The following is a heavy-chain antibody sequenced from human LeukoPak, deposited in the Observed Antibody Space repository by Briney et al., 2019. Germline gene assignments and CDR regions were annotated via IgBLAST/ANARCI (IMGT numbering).Heavy chain of an antibody. Sequence: GGSLRLSCAASGFTFNSYWMHWVRQAPGKGLVWVSRINSDGSSTSYADSVKGRFTISRDNAKNTLYLQMNSLRAEDTAVYHCARSVAVVTATFGYWGQGTLVTVSS. V-gene: IGHV3-74*01. CDR3: ARSVAVVTATFGY. J-gene: IGHJ4*02. D-gene: IGHD2-15*01. CDR2: INSDGSST. CDR1: GFTFNSYW.